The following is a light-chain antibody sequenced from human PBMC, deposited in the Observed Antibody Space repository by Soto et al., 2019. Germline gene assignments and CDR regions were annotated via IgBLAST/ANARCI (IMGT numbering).Light chain of an antibody. CDR1: ISNIGSNF. J-gene: IGLJ3*02. Sequence: QSVLTQPPPASGTPGQRVTISCSGAISNIGSNFVNWYQQLPGTAPKLIIYKINDRPSGVPDRFSGSKSDTSASLAITGLRSEDEADYFCASWDDSLRGWVFGGGTKLTVL. CDR2: KIN. CDR3: ASWDDSLRGWV. V-gene: IGLV1-47*01.